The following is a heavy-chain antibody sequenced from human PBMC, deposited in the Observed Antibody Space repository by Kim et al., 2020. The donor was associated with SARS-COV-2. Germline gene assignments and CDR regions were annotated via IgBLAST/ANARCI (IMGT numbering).Heavy chain of an antibody. CDR1: GFTFSNHW. CDR2: IKQDGSDE. J-gene: IGHJ3*02. V-gene: IGHV3-7*01. D-gene: IGHD1-1*01. Sequence: GGSLRLSCAASGFTFSNHWMNWVRQAPGKGLEWVAIIKQDGSDEYYVDSVKGRFTISRDNAKNSLFLQMNSLSAEDTAMYYCARGDRSRNDAFDIWGQGTMVTVSS. CDR3: ARGDRSRNDAFDI.